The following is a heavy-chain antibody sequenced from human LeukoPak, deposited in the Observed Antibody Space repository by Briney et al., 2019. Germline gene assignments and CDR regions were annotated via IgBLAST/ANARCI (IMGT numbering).Heavy chain of an antibody. D-gene: IGHD4-17*01. V-gene: IGHV4-59*01. J-gene: IGHJ5*02. CDR3: AREGYGDPNWFDP. CDR2: IYYSGST. Sequence: SQTLSLTCTVSGGSISSYYWSWLRQPPGKGLEWIGYIYYSGSTNYNPSLKSRVTISVDTSKNQFSLKLSSVTAADTAVYYCAREGYGDPNWFDPWGQGTLVTVSS. CDR1: GGSISSYY.